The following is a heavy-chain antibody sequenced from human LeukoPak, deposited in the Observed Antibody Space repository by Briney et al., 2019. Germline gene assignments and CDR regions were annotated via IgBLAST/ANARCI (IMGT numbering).Heavy chain of an antibody. CDR1: GFTLSSYS. D-gene: IGHD6-6*01. V-gene: IGHV3-48*01. CDR2: ISSSSSTI. CDR3: ARAHSSSGGVDY. J-gene: IGHJ4*02. Sequence: PGGSLRLSRAASGFTLSSYSMNWVRQAPGKGLEWVSYISSSSSTIYYADSVKGRFTISRDNAKNSLYLQMNSLRAEDTAVYYCARAHSSSGGVDYWGQGALVTVSS.